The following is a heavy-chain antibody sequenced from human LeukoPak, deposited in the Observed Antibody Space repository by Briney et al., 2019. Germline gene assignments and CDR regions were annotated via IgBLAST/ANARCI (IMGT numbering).Heavy chain of an antibody. D-gene: IGHD4-17*01. J-gene: IGHJ4*02. V-gene: IGHV3-23*01. CDR2: ISGSGGST. CDR3: AKPFGDYASEDY. Sequence: GGSLRLSCAASGFTFSSYGMSWVRQAPGKGLEWVSAISGSGGSTYYADSVKGRFTISRDNSKNTLYLQMNSLRAEDTAVYYRAKPFGDYASEDYWGQGTLVTVSS. CDR1: GFTFSSYG.